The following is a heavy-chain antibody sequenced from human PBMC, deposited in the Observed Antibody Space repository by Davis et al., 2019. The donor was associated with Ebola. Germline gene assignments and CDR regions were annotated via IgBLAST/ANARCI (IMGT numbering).Heavy chain of an antibody. CDR2: INPNSGGT. V-gene: IGHV1-2*04. Sequence: ASVKVSCKASGYTFTSYYMHWVRQAPGQGLEWMGWINPNSGGTNYAQKFQGWVTMTRDTSISTAYMELSRLRSDDTAVYYCARGLIAAAGTSWFDPWGQGTLVTVSS. D-gene: IGHD6-13*01. CDR3: ARGLIAAAGTSWFDP. J-gene: IGHJ5*02. CDR1: GYTFTSYY.